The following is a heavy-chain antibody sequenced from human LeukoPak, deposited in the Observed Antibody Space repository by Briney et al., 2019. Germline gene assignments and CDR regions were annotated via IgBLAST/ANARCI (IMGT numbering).Heavy chain of an antibody. Sequence: GSLRLSCAASGFTFSSYWMSWVRQAPGKGLEWVANIKQDGSEKYYVDSVKGRFTISRDNAKNSLYLQMNSLRAEDTAVYYCACSGYDYNFDYWGQGTLVTVSS. CDR1: GFTFSSYW. J-gene: IGHJ4*02. V-gene: IGHV3-7*01. CDR2: IKQDGSEK. D-gene: IGHD5-12*01. CDR3: ACSGYDYNFDY.